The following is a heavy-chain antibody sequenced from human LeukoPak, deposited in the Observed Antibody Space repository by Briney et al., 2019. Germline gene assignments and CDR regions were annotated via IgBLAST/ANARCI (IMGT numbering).Heavy chain of an antibody. V-gene: IGHV3-53*01. CDR1: GFTVSSNY. Sequence: PGGSLRLSCAASGFTVSSNYMSWVRQAPGKGLEWVSVIYSGGSTYYADSVKGRFTISRDNAKNTLSLQMNSLRAEDTAVYYCARVPITLAGTKDAKYFQHWGQGTLVTVSP. D-gene: IGHD6-19*01. CDR2: IYSGGST. CDR3: ARVPITLAGTKDAKYFQH. J-gene: IGHJ1*01.